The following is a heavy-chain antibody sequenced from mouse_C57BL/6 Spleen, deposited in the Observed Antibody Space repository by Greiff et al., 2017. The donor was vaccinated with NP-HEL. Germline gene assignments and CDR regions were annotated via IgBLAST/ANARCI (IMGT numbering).Heavy chain of an antibody. CDR1: GYTFTSYW. V-gene: IGHV1-69*01. CDR3: ARGYYYGSSQWYFDV. Sequence: VQLQQPGAELVMPGASVKLSCKASGYTFTSYWMHWVKQRPGQGLEWIGEIDPSDSYTNYNQKFKGKSTLTVDKSSSTAYMQLSSLTSEDSAVYYCARGYYYGSSQWYFDVWGTGTTVTVSS. J-gene: IGHJ1*03. CDR2: IDPSDSYT. D-gene: IGHD1-1*01.